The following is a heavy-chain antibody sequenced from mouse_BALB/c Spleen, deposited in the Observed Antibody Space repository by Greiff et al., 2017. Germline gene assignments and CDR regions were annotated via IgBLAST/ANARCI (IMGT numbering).Heavy chain of an antibody. CDR3: AKDYGNYNWYFDV. V-gene: IGHV3-2*02. D-gene: IGHD2-1*01. J-gene: IGHJ1*01. CDR2: ISYSGST. Sequence: EVQLQESGPGLVKPSQSLSLTCTVTGYSITSDYAWNWIRQFPGNKLEWMGYISYSGSTSYNPSLKSRISITRDTSKNQFFLQLNSVTTEDTATYYCAKDYGNYNWYFDVWGAGTTVTVSS. CDR1: GYSITSDYA.